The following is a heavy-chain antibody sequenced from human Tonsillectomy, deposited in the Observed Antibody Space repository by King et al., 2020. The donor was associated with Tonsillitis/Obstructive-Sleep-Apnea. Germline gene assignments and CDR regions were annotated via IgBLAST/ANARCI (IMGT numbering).Heavy chain of an antibody. Sequence: QLVQSGAEVKKPGESLKISCKGSGYSFTSYWIGWVRQMPGKGLEWMGIIYPGDSDTRYSPSFQGQVTISADKSISTAYLQWSSLKASDTAMYYCARLDIVVVPAALKAGWFDPWGQGTLVTVSS. D-gene: IGHD2-2*03. V-gene: IGHV5-51*03. CDR3: ARLDIVVVPAALKAGWFDP. CDR1: GYSFTSYW. J-gene: IGHJ5*02. CDR2: IYPGDSDT.